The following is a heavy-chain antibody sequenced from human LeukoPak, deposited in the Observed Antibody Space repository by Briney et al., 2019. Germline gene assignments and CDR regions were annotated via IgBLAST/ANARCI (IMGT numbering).Heavy chain of an antibody. V-gene: IGHV4-39*07. D-gene: IGHD6-6*01. CDR1: GGSIRRSTYY. CDR3: ARAQLADDAFDI. J-gene: IGHJ3*02. CDR2: IYYSGST. Sequence: SETLSLTCTVSGGSIRRSTYYWAWIRQPPGKGLEWIGTIYYSGSTYYNPSLKSRVTISVDTSKNHFSLKLSSVTAADTAVYYCARAQLADDAFDIWGQGTMVTVSS.